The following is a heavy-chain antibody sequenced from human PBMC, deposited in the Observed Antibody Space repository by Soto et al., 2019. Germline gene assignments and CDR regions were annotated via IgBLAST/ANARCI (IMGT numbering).Heavy chain of an antibody. J-gene: IGHJ4*02. CDR1: GYTFTVYY. CDR2: INPNSGGT. D-gene: IGHD3-3*01. CDR3: ARDPIGFLETTDLDY. V-gene: IGHV1-2*02. Sequence: GASVKVSCKASGYTFTVYYMHCVVQAPLQGLEWMGWINPNSGGTNYAQKFQGRVTMTRDTSISTAYMELSRLRSDDTAVYYCARDPIGFLETTDLDYWGQGTLVTVSS.